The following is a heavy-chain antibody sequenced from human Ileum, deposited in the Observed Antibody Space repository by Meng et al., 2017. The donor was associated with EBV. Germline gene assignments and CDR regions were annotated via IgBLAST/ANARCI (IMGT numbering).Heavy chain of an antibody. CDR1: GFSFVTYG. CDR2: IWSDGSQK. D-gene: IGHD3-16*01. CDR3: ASDRGGAAFNY. V-gene: IGHV3-33*01. Sequence: QVPLVWVGGGVSQSGTSLGLSCAAAGFSFVTYGMHWVRQTPGKGLEWVAVIWSDGSQKYCADSVKGRCTISRDNSKNTLYLQMDSLRAEDTAIYYCASDRGGAAFNYWGQGTLVTASS. J-gene: IGHJ4*02.